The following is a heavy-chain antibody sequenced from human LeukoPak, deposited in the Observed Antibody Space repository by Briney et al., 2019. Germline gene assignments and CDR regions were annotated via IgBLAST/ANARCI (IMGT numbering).Heavy chain of an antibody. J-gene: IGHJ4*02. D-gene: IGHD5-18*01. CDR1: GKTLSDLS. Sequence: ASVKVSCKVSGKTLSDLSIHWLRQPPGKGLEWLGGSDPEDGERIYAQMFQGRVTMTEDTPIDTAYMELSSLRSEDTAVYYCVTGFTTMAVDYFDYWGQGTLVTVSS. CDR2: SDPEDGER. CDR3: VTGFTTMAVDYFDY. V-gene: IGHV1-24*01.